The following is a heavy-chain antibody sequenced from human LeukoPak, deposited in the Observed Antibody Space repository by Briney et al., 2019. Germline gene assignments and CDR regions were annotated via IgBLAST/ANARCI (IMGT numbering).Heavy chain of an antibody. CDR2: INHSGST. CDR3: ARVRPNYYYYMDV. Sequence: PSETLSLTCAVYGGSFSGYYWSWIRQPPGKGLGWIGEINHSGSTNYNPSLKSRVTISVDTSKNQFSLKLSSVTAADTAVYYCARVRPNYYYYMDVWGKGTTVTVSS. CDR1: GGSFSGYY. V-gene: IGHV4-34*01. J-gene: IGHJ6*03.